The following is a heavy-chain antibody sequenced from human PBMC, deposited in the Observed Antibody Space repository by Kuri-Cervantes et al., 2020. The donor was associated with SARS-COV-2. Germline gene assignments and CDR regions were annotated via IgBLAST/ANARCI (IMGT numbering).Heavy chain of an antibody. Sequence: SETLSLTCTVSGYSISSGYYWGRLRQHPGKGLEWIGSIYYSGSTYYNPSLKSRVTISGDTSKNQFSLELSSVTAADMAVYYCARGAGGWTISNFDYWGQGTLVTVSS. V-gene: IGHV4-38-2*02. CDR2: IYYSGST. J-gene: IGHJ4*02. D-gene: IGHD3-9*01. CDR1: GYSISSGYY. CDR3: ARGAGGWTISNFDY.